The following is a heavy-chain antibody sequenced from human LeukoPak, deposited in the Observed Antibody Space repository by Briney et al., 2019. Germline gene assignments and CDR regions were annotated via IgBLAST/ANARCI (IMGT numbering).Heavy chain of an antibody. CDR1: GFTFSNYW. Sequence: GGSLRLSCAASGFTFSNYWMSWVRQAPGKGLEWVANIRQDGNEKYYVDSVKGRFTISRDNAKNSLYLQMNSLRAEDTAVYYCARDLPRGYSGYDSWYYYGMDVWGQGTTVTVSS. CDR3: ARDLPRGYSGYDSWYYYGMDV. J-gene: IGHJ6*02. D-gene: IGHD5-12*01. V-gene: IGHV3-7*01. CDR2: IRQDGNEK.